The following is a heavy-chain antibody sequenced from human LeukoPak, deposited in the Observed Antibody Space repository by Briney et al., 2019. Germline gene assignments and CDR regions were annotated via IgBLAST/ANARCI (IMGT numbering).Heavy chain of an antibody. CDR1: GFTFSTYA. V-gene: IGHV3-23*01. J-gene: IGHJ4*02. Sequence: GGSLRLSCAVSGFTFSTYAMSWVRQAPGKGLEWVSAISGSGSSTYYADSVKGRFTISRDNSKNTLYLQMNSLRAEDTAVYYCAKSRSSSLELFDYWGQGTLVTVSS. CDR2: ISGSGSST. D-gene: IGHD2-15*01. CDR3: AKSRSSSLELFDY.